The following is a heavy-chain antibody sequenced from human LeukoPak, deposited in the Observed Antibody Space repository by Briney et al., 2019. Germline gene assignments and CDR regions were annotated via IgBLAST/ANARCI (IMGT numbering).Heavy chain of an antibody. CDR3: AREVGTTDY. Sequence: PGGSLRLSCAASGFTFSNYWMSWVRQAPGKGLEWVTNVNQDGSEKYYVDSVKGRFTISRDNAKNSLYLQMNSLRAEDTAVYYCAREVGTTDYWGQGTLVTVSS. D-gene: IGHD1-7*01. CDR1: GFTFSNYW. CDR2: VNQDGSEK. V-gene: IGHV3-7*01. J-gene: IGHJ4*02.